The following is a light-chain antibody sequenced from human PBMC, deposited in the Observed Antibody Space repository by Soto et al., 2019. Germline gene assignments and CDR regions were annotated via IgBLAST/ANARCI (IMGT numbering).Light chain of an antibody. CDR2: EVS. J-gene: IGLJ3*02. Sequence: QSALTQPPSASGSPGQSVAISCTGTSSDVGGYNYVSWYQQHPGKAPKLMIYEVSKRPSGVPDRFSGSKSGNTASLTVSGLQAEDEADYYCSSYTNTHTLMFGGGTQLTVL. V-gene: IGLV2-8*01. CDR1: SSDVGGYNY. CDR3: SSYTNTHTLM.